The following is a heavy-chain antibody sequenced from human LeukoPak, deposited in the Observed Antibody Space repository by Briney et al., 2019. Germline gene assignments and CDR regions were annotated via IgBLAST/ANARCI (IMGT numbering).Heavy chain of an antibody. D-gene: IGHD1-26*01. V-gene: IGHV4-59*01. CDR2: IYYSGRT. CDR1: GGSISSYF. Sequence: SETLSLTCTVSGGSISSYFWSWIRQPPGKGLEWIGHIYYSGRTNYSPSLKSRVTISVDTSKNQFSLILSSVTAADTAVYYCARNPPRYFNWGQGTLVTVSS. CDR3: ARNPPRYFN. J-gene: IGHJ4*02.